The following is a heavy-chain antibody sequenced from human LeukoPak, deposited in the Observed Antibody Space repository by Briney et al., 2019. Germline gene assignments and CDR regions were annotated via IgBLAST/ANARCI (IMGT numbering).Heavy chain of an antibody. CDR2: ISAYNGNT. D-gene: IGHD2-21*02. V-gene: IGHV1-18*01. J-gene: IGHJ4*02. CDR1: GYTFTSYG. CDR3: ASSPCDFSYVDY. Sequence: ASVKVSCKASGYTFTSYGISWVRQAPGQGLEWMGWISAYNGNTNYAQKLQGRVTMTTDTSTSTAYMELRSLRSDDTAVYYCASSPCDFSYVDYWGQGTLVTVSS.